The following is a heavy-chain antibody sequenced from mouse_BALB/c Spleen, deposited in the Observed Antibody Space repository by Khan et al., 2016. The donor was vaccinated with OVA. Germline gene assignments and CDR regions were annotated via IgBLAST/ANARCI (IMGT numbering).Heavy chain of an antibody. J-gene: IGHJ3*01. CDR1: GYSFTSYL. Sequence: EVKLQQSGTVLARPGASVKMSCKASGYSFTSYLIHWVKQRPGQGLEWIGDIYPGNGDTTYNQRFKDKAKLTAGTSANTAYMELSSLTNEDSAVYDCARGGYSSFAYWGQGTLVTVSA. V-gene: IGHV1-5*01. CDR3: ARGGYSSFAY. D-gene: IGHD1-3*01. CDR2: IYPGNGDT.